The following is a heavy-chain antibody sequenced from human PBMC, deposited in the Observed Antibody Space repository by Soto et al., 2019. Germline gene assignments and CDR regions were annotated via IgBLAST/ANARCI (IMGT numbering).Heavy chain of an antibody. D-gene: IGHD3-10*01. CDR2: ISSSSSTI. CDR3: ARDVAGFNEGSFFDY. Sequence: GGSLRLSCAASGFILSEYYVNWVRQAPGKGLEWVSYISSSSSTIYYADSVKGRFTISRDNAKNSLYLQMNSLRDEDTAVYYCARDVAGFNEGSFFDYWGQGTLVTVSS. V-gene: IGHV3-48*02. CDR1: GFILSEYY. J-gene: IGHJ4*02.